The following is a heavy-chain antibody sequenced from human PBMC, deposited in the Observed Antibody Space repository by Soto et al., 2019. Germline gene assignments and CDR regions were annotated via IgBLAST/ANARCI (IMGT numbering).Heavy chain of an antibody. J-gene: IGHJ4*02. CDR1: GYTFTRYD. D-gene: IGHD2-15*01. CDR3: ARGVRWSDY. V-gene: IGHV1-8*01. CDR2: MNTNSGNT. Sequence: QVQLVQSGAEVKKPGASVKVSFKASGYTFTRYDITWVRQATGQGLEWMGWMNTNSGNTGYAQKFQGRVTMTRNTSISTAYMELSSLRAEDTAVYYCARGVRWSDYWGQGTLVTVSS.